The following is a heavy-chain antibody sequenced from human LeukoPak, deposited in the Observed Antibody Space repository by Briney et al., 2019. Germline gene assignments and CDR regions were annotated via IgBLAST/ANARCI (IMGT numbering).Heavy chain of an antibody. Sequence: GRSLRLSCATSGFTFTNFAMHWVRQAPGKGLEWVAALRYDGNTRYYADSVKGRFTIYRETSKNTLYLQMSSLRAEDTAVYYCARPVWGGLGEPNTGYDNWGQGTLVTVSS. V-gene: IGHV3-33*01. CDR2: LRYDGNTR. CDR3: ARPVWGGLGEPNTGYDN. CDR1: GFTFTNFA. J-gene: IGHJ4*02. D-gene: IGHD7-27*01.